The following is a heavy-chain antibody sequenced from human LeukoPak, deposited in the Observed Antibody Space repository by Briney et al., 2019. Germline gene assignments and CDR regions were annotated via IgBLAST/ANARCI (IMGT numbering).Heavy chain of an antibody. CDR1: GGSISSGGYS. CDR2: IYHSGST. CDR3: ARGGSSWYYYYYGMDV. J-gene: IGHJ6*02. Sequence: SETLSLTCTVSGGSISSGGYSWSWIRQPPGKGLEWIGYIYHSGSTYYNPSLKSRVTISVDRSKNQFSLKLSSVTAADTAVYYCARGGSSWYYYYYGMDVWGQGTTVTVSS. V-gene: IGHV4-30-2*01. D-gene: IGHD6-13*01.